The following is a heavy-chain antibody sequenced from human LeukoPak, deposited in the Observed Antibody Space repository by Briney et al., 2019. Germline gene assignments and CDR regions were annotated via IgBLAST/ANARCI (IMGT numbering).Heavy chain of an antibody. CDR3: ETVRGKHYFYGMDV. Sequence: GGSLRLSCAASGFTFSSYAMSWVRQAPGKGLEWVSSISDSGGSTYYADSVKGRFTISRDNSKNMLYLQMSSLRAEDKAVYYCETVRGKHYFYGMDVWGQGTTVTVSS. V-gene: IGHV3-23*01. J-gene: IGHJ6*02. CDR1: GFTFSSYA. CDR2: ISDSGGST.